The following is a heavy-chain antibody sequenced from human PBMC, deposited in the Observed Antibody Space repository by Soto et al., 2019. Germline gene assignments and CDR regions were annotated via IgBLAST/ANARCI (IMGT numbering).Heavy chain of an antibody. CDR2: ISGSGGST. CDR3: ASHYDMWSGYLSPVDY. Sequence: GGSLRLSCAASGFTFSSYAMSWVRQAPGKGLEWVSAISGSGGSTYYADSVKGRFTITRDNSKNTLYLQMNSLRDEDTAVYYCASHYDMWSGYLSPVDYWGQGTLVTVSS. D-gene: IGHD3-3*01. J-gene: IGHJ4*02. CDR1: GFTFSSYA. V-gene: IGHV3-23*01.